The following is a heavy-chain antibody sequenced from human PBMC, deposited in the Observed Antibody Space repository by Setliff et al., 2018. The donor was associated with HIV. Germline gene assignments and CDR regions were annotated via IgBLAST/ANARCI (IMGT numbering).Heavy chain of an antibody. V-gene: IGHV3-23*03. CDR3: AKDGISGGAYPPYYFDY. J-gene: IGHJ4*01. CDR1: GFTFSSYG. CDR2: IYSGGSTT. Sequence: GGSLRLSCAASGFTFSSYGMSWVRQAPGKGLEWVSFIYSGGSTTYYADSVKGRFTISRDNSKNTLYLQMNSLRAEDTAVYYCAKDGISGGAYPPYYFDYWGHGTLVTVSS. D-gene: IGHD2-15*01.